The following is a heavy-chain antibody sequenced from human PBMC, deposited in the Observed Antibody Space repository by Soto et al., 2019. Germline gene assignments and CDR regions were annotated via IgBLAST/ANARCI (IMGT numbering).Heavy chain of an antibody. CDR2: IYPADSDT. CDR1: GYYFSSFW. V-gene: IGHV5-51*01. J-gene: IGHJ4*02. CDR3: VRYNYGDPLVY. Sequence: PGESLKISCRGSGYYFSSFWIAWVRQMPGRGLEWIGIIYPADSDTRYSPSFQGQVTISADKSFSTAYLQWSSLKASDTAMYYCVRYNYGDPLVYWGQGTLVTVS. D-gene: IGHD5-18*01.